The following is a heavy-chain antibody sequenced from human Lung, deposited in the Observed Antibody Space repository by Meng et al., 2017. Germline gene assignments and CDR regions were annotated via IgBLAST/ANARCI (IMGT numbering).Heavy chain of an antibody. D-gene: IGHD2-15*01. J-gene: IGHJ4*02. V-gene: IGHV1-18*01. CDR2: ISPYNGYT. Sequence: QVTLMQSGAEVKKPGASVKVCCKASGYTFTTYGISWVRQAPGQGLEWMGWISPYNGYTSSIQKFQGRVTMTTDTSTSTAYMELMSLGSDDTAVYYCAILSHCTGGTCYPYDYWGQGTLVTVSS. CDR1: GYTFTTYG. CDR3: AILSHCTGGTCYPYDY.